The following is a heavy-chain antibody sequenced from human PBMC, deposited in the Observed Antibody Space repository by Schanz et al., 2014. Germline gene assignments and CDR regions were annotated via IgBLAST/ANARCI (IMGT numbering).Heavy chain of an antibody. CDR1: TSIFNHAW. CDR2: VSRSTPDI. J-gene: IGHJ6*02. Sequence: EVQLLESGGGLVQPGGSLRLSCAASTSIFNHAWMSWVRQAPGKGLEWVSYVSRSTPDIYYADSVKGRFTMSRDNAKNSVFLQMNSLRAEDTAVYYCLAPDYGMDVWGQGTTVTVSS. CDR3: LAPDYGMDV. V-gene: IGHV3-48*01.